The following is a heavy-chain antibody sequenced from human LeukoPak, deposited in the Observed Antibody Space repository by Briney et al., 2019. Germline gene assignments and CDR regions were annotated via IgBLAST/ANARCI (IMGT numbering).Heavy chain of an antibody. J-gene: IGHJ4*02. CDR3: ATYCSGGSCAQYYFDY. D-gene: IGHD2-15*01. V-gene: IGHV3-48*04. CDR1: GFTFSSYS. Sequence: GGSLRLSCAASGFTFSSYSMNWVRQAPGKGLEWVSYISSSSSTIYYADSVKGRFTISRDNAKNSLYLQMNSLRAEDTALYYCATYCSGGSCAQYYFDYWGQGTLVTVSS. CDR2: ISSSSSTI.